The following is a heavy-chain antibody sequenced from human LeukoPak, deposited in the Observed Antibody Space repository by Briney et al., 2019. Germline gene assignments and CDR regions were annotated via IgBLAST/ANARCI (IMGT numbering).Heavy chain of an antibody. CDR2: ISAYNGNT. CDR3: ARAGPGVPDADY. V-gene: IGHV1-18*04. J-gene: IGHJ4*02. CDR1: GYSFTGYY. D-gene: IGHD3-10*01. Sequence: GASVKVSCKASGYSFTGYYMNWVRQAPGQGLEWMGWISAYNGNTNYAQKLQGRVTMTTDTSTSTAYMELRSLRSDDTAVYYCARAGPGVPDADYWGQGTLVTVSS.